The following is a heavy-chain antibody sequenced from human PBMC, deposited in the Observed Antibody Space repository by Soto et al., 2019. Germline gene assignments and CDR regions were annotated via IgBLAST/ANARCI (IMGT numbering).Heavy chain of an antibody. V-gene: IGHV1-69*13. D-gene: IGHD5-12*01. CDR2: IIPIFGTA. CDR3: ASGPDGYNWYYFDY. J-gene: IGHJ4*02. CDR1: GGTFSSYA. Sequence: GASVKVSCKASGGTFSSYAISWVRQAPGQGLEWMGGIIPIFGTANYAQKFQGRVTITADESTSTAYMELSSLRSEDTAVYYCASGPDGYNWYYFDYWGQGTLVTVSS.